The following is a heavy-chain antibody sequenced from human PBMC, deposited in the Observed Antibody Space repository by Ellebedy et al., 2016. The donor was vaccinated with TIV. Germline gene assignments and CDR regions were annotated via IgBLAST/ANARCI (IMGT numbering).Heavy chain of an antibody. CDR2: ISSNSNYI. CDR3: ARGAMAAAGDDY. CDR1: GFTFSSYS. J-gene: IGHJ4*02. Sequence: PGGSLRLSCAASGFTFSSYSMNRVRQAPGKGLGWVSSISSNSNYIYYADSVRGRFTISRDNAKKSLYLQMNSLRADDTAVYYCARGAMAAAGDDYWGQGTLVTVSS. V-gene: IGHV3-21*01. D-gene: IGHD6-13*01.